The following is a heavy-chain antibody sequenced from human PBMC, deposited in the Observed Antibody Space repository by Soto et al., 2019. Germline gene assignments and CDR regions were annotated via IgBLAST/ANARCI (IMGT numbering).Heavy chain of an antibody. CDR3: ARWGTTGGLDV. CDR2: TSYDGSNK. V-gene: IGHV3-30*05. J-gene: IGHJ4*02. D-gene: IGHD3-16*01. Sequence: QVQLVESGGGVVQPGTSLRLSCVGSGFTFRSYVIHWVRQAPGKGLEWVALTSYDGSNKYYDDSVKGRFTISRDNSRNTVDLQRDKLRLEGTALYYCARWGTTGGLDVWGQGTLVSVSS. CDR1: GFTFRSYV.